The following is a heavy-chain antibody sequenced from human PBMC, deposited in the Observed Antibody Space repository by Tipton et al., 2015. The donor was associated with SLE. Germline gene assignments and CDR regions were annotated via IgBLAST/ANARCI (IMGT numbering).Heavy chain of an antibody. Sequence: QSGPEVKKPGASVKVSCKASGYTFNSNYIHWVRQAPGQGLEWMGMINPSGGGTSYAQKFQGRVTMTRDTSTSTVYMEVSSLRSEDTAVYYCARDKMATPYFDYWGQGALVTVSS. CDR2: INPSGGGT. V-gene: IGHV1-46*02. J-gene: IGHJ4*02. D-gene: IGHD5-24*01. CDR1: GYTFNSNY. CDR3: ARDKMATPYFDY.